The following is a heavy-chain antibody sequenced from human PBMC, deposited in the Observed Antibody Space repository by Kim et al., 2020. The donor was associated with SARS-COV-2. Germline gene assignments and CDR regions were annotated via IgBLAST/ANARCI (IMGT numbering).Heavy chain of an antibody. D-gene: IGHD2-2*01. CDR3: ARLACSSLSCSTFDP. J-gene: IGHJ5*02. V-gene: IGHV4-30-2*04. Sequence: NAALKSRVTISLDTSKNQFPLRLTSVTAADTAVYYCARLACSSLSCSTFDPWGQGTLVTVSP.